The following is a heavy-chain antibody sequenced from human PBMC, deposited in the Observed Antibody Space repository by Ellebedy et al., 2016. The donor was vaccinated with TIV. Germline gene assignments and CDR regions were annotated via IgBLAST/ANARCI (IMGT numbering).Heavy chain of an antibody. J-gene: IGHJ4*02. CDR3: ARWGPLELIGDY. V-gene: IGHV1-18*01. CDR1: GYTFTSYG. CDR2: ISAYNGNI. Sequence: ASVKVSXXASGYTFTSYGFSWVRQAPGQGLEWMGWISAYNGNIRYAQKFQGRVTMTTDTSTNTAYVELRSLTSDDTAVYYCARWGPLELIGDYWGQGTLVTVSS. D-gene: IGHD1-26*01.